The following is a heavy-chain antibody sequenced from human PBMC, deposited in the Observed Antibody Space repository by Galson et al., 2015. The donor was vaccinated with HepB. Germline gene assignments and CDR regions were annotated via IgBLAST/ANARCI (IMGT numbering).Heavy chain of an antibody. CDR1: GFTFSSYS. V-gene: IGHV3-21*01. CDR3: ARVSWEWELTAWFDP. J-gene: IGHJ5*02. Sequence: LRLSCAASGFTFSSYSMNWVRQAPGKGLEWVSSISSSSSYIYYADSVKGRFTISRDNAKNSLYLQMNSLRAEDTAVYYCARVSWEWELTAWFDPWGQGTLVTVSS. D-gene: IGHD1-26*01. CDR2: ISSSSSYI.